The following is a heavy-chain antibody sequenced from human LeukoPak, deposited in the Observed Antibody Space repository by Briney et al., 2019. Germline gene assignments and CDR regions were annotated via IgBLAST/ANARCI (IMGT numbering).Heavy chain of an antibody. J-gene: IGHJ4*02. Sequence: PGGSLRLSWAASGFIFNDYAMHWVRQAPGKGLEWVAVIAYDGNNKYYADSVKGRFTISRDYSKNTMYLQVNSLRAEDTAVYYCARDYSPAAIAGDYYFDYWGQGTLVTVPS. CDR2: IAYDGNNK. D-gene: IGHD2-2*01. CDR1: GFIFNDYA. V-gene: IGHV3-30-3*01. CDR3: ARDYSPAAIAGDYYFDY.